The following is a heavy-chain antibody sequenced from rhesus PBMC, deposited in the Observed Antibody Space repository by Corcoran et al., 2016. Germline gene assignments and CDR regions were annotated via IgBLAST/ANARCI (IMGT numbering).Heavy chain of an antibody. D-gene: IGHD6-25*01. J-gene: IGHJ4*01. CDR2: IYWDEDK. V-gene: IGHV2-174*01. CDR1: GFSLTTSGMG. Sequence: QVTLQESGPALVKPTQPLTLTCTFSGFSLTTSGMGVGWIRQPPGQALEWLALIYWDEDKRYSTSLKLTPTPSNAPPKNHVCLTMPKLDPADTATHYCARGVGRWPRCDAWGQGVLPTASP. CDR3: ARGVGRWPRCDA.